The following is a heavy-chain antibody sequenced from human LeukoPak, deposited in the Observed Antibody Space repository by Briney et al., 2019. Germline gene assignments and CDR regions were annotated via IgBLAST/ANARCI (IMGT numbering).Heavy chain of an antibody. J-gene: IGHJ6*02. V-gene: IGHV3-23*01. CDR1: GFTFSSSA. Sequence: GGSLRLSCAASGFTFSSSAMSWVRQAPGKGLEWVSAISNNGGYTYYADSVQGRFTISRDNSKSTLCLQMNSLRADDTAIYYCARNQQLGGHSYYYYGMDVWGQGTTVTVSS. CDR3: ARNQQLGGHSYYYYGMDV. D-gene: IGHD3-16*01. CDR2: ISNNGGYT.